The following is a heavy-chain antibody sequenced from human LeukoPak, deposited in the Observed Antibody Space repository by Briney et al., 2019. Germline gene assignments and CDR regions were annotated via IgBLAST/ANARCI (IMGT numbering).Heavy chain of an antibody. CDR2: ISGYNGNT. J-gene: IGHJ3*02. D-gene: IGHD2-8*02. CDR1: GYTFTSYG. CDR3: ARGKETWATLVAFDI. Sequence: GASVKVSCKASGYTFTSYGISWVRQAPGQGLEWMGWISGYNGNTNYAQKLQGRVTMTTDTSTSTAYMELRSLRSDDTAVYYCARGKETWATLVAFDIWGQGTMVTVSS. V-gene: IGHV1-18*01.